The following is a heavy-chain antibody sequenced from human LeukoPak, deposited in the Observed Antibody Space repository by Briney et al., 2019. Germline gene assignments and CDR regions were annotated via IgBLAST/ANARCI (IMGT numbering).Heavy chain of an antibody. CDR1: GYSSTTHW. V-gene: IGHV5-51*01. CDR3: ARRNSGYYGFDY. J-gene: IGHJ4*02. Sequence: GESLKISCKASGYSSTTHWIGWVRQMPGKGLEWMGIIYPGDSDTKYTPSFQGQVTISVDKSTNTAYLQWSSVKASDTAIYFCARRNSGYYGFDYWGQGTQVTVS. CDR2: IYPGDSDT. D-gene: IGHD5-12*01.